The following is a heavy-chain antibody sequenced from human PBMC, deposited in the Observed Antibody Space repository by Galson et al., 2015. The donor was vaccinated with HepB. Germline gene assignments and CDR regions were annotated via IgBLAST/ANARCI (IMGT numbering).Heavy chain of an antibody. CDR2: INPSGGST. Sequence: SVKVSCKASGYTFTSYYMHWVRQAPGQGLEWMGIINPSGGSTSYAQKFQGRVTMTRDTSTSTVYMELSSLRSEDTAVYYCAIPSYGDYVSYGMDVWGQGTTVTVSS. J-gene: IGHJ6*02. D-gene: IGHD4-17*01. CDR3: AIPSYGDYVSYGMDV. V-gene: IGHV1-46*01. CDR1: GYTFTSYY.